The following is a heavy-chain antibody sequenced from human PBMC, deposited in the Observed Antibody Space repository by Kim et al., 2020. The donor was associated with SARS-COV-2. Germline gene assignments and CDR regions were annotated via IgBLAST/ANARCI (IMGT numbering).Heavy chain of an antibody. V-gene: IGHV3-48*03. CDR2: SSV. Sequence: SSVYYATSVNVRYTITRDNANNAVFLQRNNLRADDTAVYFCARTPSSPFDLWGQGTLVTVSS. D-gene: IGHD2-15*01. CDR3: ARTPSSPFDL. J-gene: IGHJ5*02.